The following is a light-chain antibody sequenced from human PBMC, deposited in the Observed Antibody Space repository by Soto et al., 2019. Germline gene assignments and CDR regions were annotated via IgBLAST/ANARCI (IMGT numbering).Light chain of an antibody. V-gene: IGLV2-14*03. CDR1: SSDVGGYNF. CDR3: SSYTSSSTLV. J-gene: IGLJ1*01. Sequence: QSALTQPASVSGSPGQSITISCTGSSSDVGGYNFVSWYQQHPGKVPKLMIYDVSSRPSGVSDRFSGSKSGNTASLTISGLQAEDEGDYYCSSYTSSSTLVFGSGTKLTVL. CDR2: DVS.